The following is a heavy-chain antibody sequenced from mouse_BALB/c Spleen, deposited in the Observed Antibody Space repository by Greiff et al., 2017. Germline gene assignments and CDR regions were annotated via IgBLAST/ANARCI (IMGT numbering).Heavy chain of an antibody. J-gene: IGHJ2*01. CDR3: ASYDGYYN. V-gene: IGHV5-9-3*01. CDR2: ISSGGSYT. Sequence: EVKLVESGGGLVKPGGSLKLSCAASGFTFSSYAMSWVRQTPEKRLEWVATISSGGSYTYYPDSVKGRFTISRDNAKNTLYLQMSSLRSEDTAMYYCASYDGYYNWGQGTTLTVSS. D-gene: IGHD2-3*01. CDR1: GFTFSSYA.